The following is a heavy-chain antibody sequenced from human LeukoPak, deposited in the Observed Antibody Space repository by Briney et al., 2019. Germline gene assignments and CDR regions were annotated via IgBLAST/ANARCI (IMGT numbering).Heavy chain of an antibody. CDR3: ARVSEAAAVYDDAFDI. CDR1: GDSVSSNSAA. V-gene: IGHV6-1*01. D-gene: IGHD5/OR15-5a*01. J-gene: IGHJ3*02. CDR2: TYYRSKWYN. Sequence: SQTLSLTCAISGDSVSSNSAAWNWIRQSPSRGLEWLGRTYYRSKWYNDYAVSVKSRITINPDTSKNQFSLQLNSATPEDTAVYYCARVSEAAAVYDDAFDIWSQGTMVTVSS.